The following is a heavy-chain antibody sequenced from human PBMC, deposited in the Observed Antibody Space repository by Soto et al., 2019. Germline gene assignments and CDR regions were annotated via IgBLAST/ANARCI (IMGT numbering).Heavy chain of an antibody. J-gene: IGHJ5*02. V-gene: IGHV4-39*01. CDR3: ARAYYDSSGYYLFDP. CDR2: IYYSGST. CDR1: GGSISSSSYY. Sequence: QLQLQESGPGLVKPSETLSLTCTVSGGSISSSSYYWGWIRQPPGKGLEWIGSIYYSGSTYYNPSLKSRVTISVDTSKNQFSLKLSSVTAADTAVYYCARAYYDSSGYYLFDPWGQGTLVTVSS. D-gene: IGHD3-22*01.